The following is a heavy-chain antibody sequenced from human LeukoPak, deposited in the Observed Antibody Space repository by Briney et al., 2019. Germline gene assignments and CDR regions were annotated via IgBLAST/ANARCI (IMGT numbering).Heavy chain of an antibody. CDR3: ARAPSLWFGELGDY. Sequence: ASVKVSCKASGYTFTANYMHWVRQAPGQGLEWMGWIDPNSGGTNYAQRFQGSVTMTRDTSISTAYMELSRLRSDDTAVYYCARAPSLWFGELGDYWGQGTLVTVSS. D-gene: IGHD3-10*01. CDR1: GYTFTANY. J-gene: IGHJ4*02. V-gene: IGHV1-2*02. CDR2: IDPNSGGT.